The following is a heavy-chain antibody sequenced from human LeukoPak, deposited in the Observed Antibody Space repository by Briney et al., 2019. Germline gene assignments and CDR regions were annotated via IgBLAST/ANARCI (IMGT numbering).Heavy chain of an antibody. CDR1: GFTFSNYA. D-gene: IGHD7-27*01. V-gene: IGHV3-30-3*01. J-gene: IGHJ4*02. Sequence: PGGALRLSCAASGFTFSNYAMHWVRQAPGEGLEWVAVVLYDGSNKYYADSVKGRFTISRDNSKNTLYLQMNSLRAEDAAIYYCATIGDRRTGELYRIDYWGQGTLVTV. CDR3: ATIGDRRTGELYRIDY. CDR2: VLYDGSNK.